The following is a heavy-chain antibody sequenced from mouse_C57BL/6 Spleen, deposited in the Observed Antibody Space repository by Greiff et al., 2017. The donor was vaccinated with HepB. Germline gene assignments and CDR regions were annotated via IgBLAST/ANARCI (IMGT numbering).Heavy chain of an antibody. J-gene: IGHJ1*03. Sequence: EVKLMESGGDLVKPGGSLKLSCAASGFTFSSYGMSWVRQTPDKRLEWVATISSGGSYTYYPDSVKGRFTISRDNAKNTLYLQMSSLKSEDTAMYYCARHAITTVVATKYFDVWGTGTTVTVSS. V-gene: IGHV5-6*01. CDR1: GFTFSSYG. D-gene: IGHD1-1*01. CDR3: ARHAITTVVATKYFDV. CDR2: ISSGGSYT.